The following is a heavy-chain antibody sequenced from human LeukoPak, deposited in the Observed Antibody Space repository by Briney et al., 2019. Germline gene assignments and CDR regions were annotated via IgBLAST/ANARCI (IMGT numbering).Heavy chain of an antibody. V-gene: IGHV3-66*01. Sequence: GGSLRLSGAASGFTFSSYWMHWVRQAPGKGLEWVSVIYSGGSTYYADSVKGRFTISRDNSKNTLYLQMNSLRAEDTAVYYCAREVYYYDSSGHGYYFDYWGQGTLVTVSS. J-gene: IGHJ4*02. CDR3: AREVYYYDSSGHGYYFDY. CDR2: IYSGGST. D-gene: IGHD3-22*01. CDR1: GFTFSSYW.